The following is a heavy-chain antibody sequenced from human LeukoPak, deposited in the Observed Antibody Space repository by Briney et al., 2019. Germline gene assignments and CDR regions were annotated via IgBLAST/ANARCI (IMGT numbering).Heavy chain of an antibody. V-gene: IGHV1-18*01. Sequence: AASVKVSCKASGGTFSSYAISWVRQAPGQGLEWMGWISAYNGNTNYAQKLQGRVTMTTDTSTSTAYMELRSLRSDDTAVYYCARDGMYVIPWFDPWGQGTLVTVSS. D-gene: IGHD2-21*01. CDR3: ARDGMYVIPWFDP. J-gene: IGHJ5*02. CDR2: ISAYNGNT. CDR1: GGTFSSYA.